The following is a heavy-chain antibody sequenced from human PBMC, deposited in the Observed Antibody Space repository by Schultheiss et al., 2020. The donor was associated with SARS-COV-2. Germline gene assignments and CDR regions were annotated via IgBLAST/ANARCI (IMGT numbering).Heavy chain of an antibody. CDR3: ARGRIAAAAY. Sequence: SETLSLTCTVSGGSISSGGYYWSWIRQHPGKGLEWIGYIYYSGSTNYNPSLKSRVTISVDTSKNQFSLKLSSVTAADTAVYYCARGRIAAAAYWGQGTLVTVSS. D-gene: IGHD6-13*01. CDR2: IYYSGST. V-gene: IGHV4-61*08. J-gene: IGHJ4*02. CDR1: GGSISSGGYY.